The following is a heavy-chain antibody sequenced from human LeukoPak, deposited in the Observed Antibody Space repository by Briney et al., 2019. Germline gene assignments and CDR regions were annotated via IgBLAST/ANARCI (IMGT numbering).Heavy chain of an antibody. CDR3: ARGRGSQLVDY. V-gene: IGHV4-34*01. CDR2: INHSGST. D-gene: IGHD6-13*01. Sequence: SETLSLTCAVYGGSFSGYYWSWIRQPPGKGLEWIGEINHSGSTNYNPSLKSRVTISVDTSKNQFSLKLSSVTAADTAVYYCARGRGSQLVDYWGQGTLVTVSS. J-gene: IGHJ4*02. CDR1: GGSFSGYY.